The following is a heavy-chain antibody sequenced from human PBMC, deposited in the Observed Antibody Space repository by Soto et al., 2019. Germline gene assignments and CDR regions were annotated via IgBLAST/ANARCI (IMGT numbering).Heavy chain of an antibody. D-gene: IGHD3-10*01. CDR3: AQDRAWQSGRYYYGMDV. J-gene: IGHJ6*02. CDR1: GFTFSKYG. Sequence: QVQLVESGGGDVQPGRSLRLSCAASGFTFSKYGMHWVRQVPGKGLEWVAAISYDGSSQHFADSVKGRFTISRDNSGNTLYLHMNSLTTEDTALYYCAQDRAWQSGRYYYGMDVWGQGTTVTVSS. CDR2: ISYDGSSQ. V-gene: IGHV3-30*18.